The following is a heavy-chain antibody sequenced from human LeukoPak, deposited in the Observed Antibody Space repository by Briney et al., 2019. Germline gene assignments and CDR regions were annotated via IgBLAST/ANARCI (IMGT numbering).Heavy chain of an antibody. V-gene: IGHV4-34*01. D-gene: IGHD3-22*01. Sequence: SETLSLTCAVYGGSFSGYYWSWIRQPPGKGLEWIGEINHSVRTNYNPSLKSRVTISVDTSKNQFSLNLSSVTAADTAVYYCARGPRADDSSGYPVDYWGQGTLVRVSS. CDR1: GGSFSGYY. CDR3: ARGPRADDSSGYPVDY. CDR2: INHSVRT. J-gene: IGHJ4*02.